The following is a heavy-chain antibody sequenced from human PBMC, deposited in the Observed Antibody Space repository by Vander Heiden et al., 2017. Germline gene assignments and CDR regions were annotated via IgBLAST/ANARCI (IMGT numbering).Heavy chain of an antibody. D-gene: IGHD2-2*02. J-gene: IGHJ5*02. CDR3: ARGVVPAAIYWFDP. V-gene: IGHV4-61*01. CDR2: MFYTGST. CDR1: GGSAPSGSYY. Sequence: QVQLQESGPGLVKPSETLSLTCTVSGGSAPSGSYYWSWIRHPPGKGLEWLGYMFYTGSTSYNPSLKSRVTMSVDTSKNQFSLKLSSVTAADTAVYYCARGVVPAAIYWFDPWGQGTLVTVSS.